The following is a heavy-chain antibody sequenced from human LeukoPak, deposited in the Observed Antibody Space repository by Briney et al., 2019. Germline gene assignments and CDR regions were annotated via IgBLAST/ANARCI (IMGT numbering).Heavy chain of an antibody. J-gene: IGHJ3*02. D-gene: IGHD1-14*01. CDR2: ISACNGNT. Sequence: ASVKVSCKASDYIFSTYGISWVRQAPGQGLEWMGWISACNGNTNYAQKFQGRVSMTTDTSTRTAYMELGSLRSDDTAVYYCTRVSAGAAFDIWGRGTMVTVFS. CDR1: DYIFSTYG. V-gene: IGHV1-18*01. CDR3: TRVSAGAAFDI.